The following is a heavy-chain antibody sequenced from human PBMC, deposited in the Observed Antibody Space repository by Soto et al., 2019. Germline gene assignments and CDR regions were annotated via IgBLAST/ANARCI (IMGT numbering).Heavy chain of an antibody. CDR3: AKTSSGWHFDY. CDR2: ISYDGSNK. CDR1: GFTFSSYG. J-gene: IGHJ4*02. Sequence: GGSLRLSCAASGFTFSSYGMHWVRQAPGKGLEWVAVISYDGSNKYYADSVKGRFTISRDNSKNTLYLQMNSLRAEDTAVYYCAKTSSGWHFDYWGQGTLVTVSS. V-gene: IGHV3-30*18. D-gene: IGHD6-19*01.